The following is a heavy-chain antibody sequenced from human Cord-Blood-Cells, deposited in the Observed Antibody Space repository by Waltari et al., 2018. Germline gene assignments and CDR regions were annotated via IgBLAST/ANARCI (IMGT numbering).Heavy chain of an antibody. CDR1: GGSISSSSYY. D-gene: IGHD3-10*01. Sequence: QLQLQESGPGLVKPSETLSLTCTVSGGSISSSSYYWGWIRQPPGKGLEWIGSIYYSGGTYYRPALKSRVTISVDTSKNQFSLKLSSVTAADTAVYYCARHEPPYIYGSGSYYNGDYWGQGTLVTVSS. CDR2: IYYSGGT. CDR3: ARHEPPYIYGSGSYYNGDY. J-gene: IGHJ4*02. V-gene: IGHV4-39*01.